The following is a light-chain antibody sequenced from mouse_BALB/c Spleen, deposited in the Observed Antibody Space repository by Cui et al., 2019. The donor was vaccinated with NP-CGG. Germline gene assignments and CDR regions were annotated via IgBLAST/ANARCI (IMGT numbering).Light chain of an antibody. CDR1: TGAVTTSNY. Sequence: QAVVTQESALTTSPGETVTLTCRSSTGAVTTSNYANWVQEKPDHLFTGLIGGTNNRAPGVPARFSGSLIGDKVALTITGAQTGDEAIYFCVLWYSNHWVFGGGTKLTVL. CDR2: GTN. CDR3: VLWYSNHWV. J-gene: IGLJ1*01. V-gene: IGLV1*01.